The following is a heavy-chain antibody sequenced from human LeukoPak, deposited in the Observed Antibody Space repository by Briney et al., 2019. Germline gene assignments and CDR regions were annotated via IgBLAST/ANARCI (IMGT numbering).Heavy chain of an antibody. V-gene: IGHV1-2*02. D-gene: IGHD4-17*01. CDR2: INPNSGGT. CDR3: ARVGDYGHYVSFDY. J-gene: IGHJ4*02. Sequence: GASVKVSCKASGYTFTGYCMHWVRQAPGQGLEWMGWINPNSGGTNYAQKFQGRVTKTGDTSISTAYMELSRLRSDDTAVYYCARVGDYGHYVSFDYWGQGTLVTVSS. CDR1: GYTFTGYC.